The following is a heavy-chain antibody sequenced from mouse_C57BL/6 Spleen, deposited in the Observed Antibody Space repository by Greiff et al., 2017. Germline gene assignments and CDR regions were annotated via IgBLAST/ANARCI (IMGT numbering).Heavy chain of an antibody. V-gene: IGHV1-82*01. D-gene: IGHD3-2*02. CDR2: IYPGDGDT. Sequence: QVQLQQSGPELVKPGASVKISCKASGYAFSSSWMHWVKQRPGKGLEWIGRIYPGDGDTNYNGKFKGKATLTADKSSSTAYMQLSSLTSEDSAVYCCARGAGQLRLRFAYWGQGTLVTVSA. CDR1: GYAFSSSW. J-gene: IGHJ3*01. CDR3: ARGAGQLRLRFAY.